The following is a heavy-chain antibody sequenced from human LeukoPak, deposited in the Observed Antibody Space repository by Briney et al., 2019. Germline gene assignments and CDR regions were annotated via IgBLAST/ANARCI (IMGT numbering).Heavy chain of an antibody. CDR2: IKQDGSEK. CDR3: ARLVLSRSWFDDF. V-gene: IGHV3-7*01. Sequence: GGSLRLSCAASGFTFNTYWMSWVRQAPGKGLEWVAIIKQDGSEKYYVDSVKGRFTISRDNAYNSLYLQMNSLRAEDTAVYYCARLVLSRSWFDDFWGQGTLVTVSS. J-gene: IGHJ4*02. CDR1: GFTFNTYW. D-gene: IGHD6-13*01.